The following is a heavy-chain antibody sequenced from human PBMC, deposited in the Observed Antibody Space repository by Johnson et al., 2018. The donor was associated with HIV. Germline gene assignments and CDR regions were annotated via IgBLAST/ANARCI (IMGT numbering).Heavy chain of an antibody. CDR2: IRSDGSNE. CDR3: AKEILKFGEVIPDAFDI. D-gene: IGHD3-10*01. Sequence: VQLVESGGGVVQPGGSLRLSCAASGFTFSSYGVHWVRLAPGKGLEWVAFIRSDGSNEYYADSVKGRFTISRDNSKNTLYLQMNSLRAEDTAVYYCAKEILKFGEVIPDAFDIWGQVTMVTVS. V-gene: IGHV3-30*02. CDR1: GFTFSSYG. J-gene: IGHJ3*02.